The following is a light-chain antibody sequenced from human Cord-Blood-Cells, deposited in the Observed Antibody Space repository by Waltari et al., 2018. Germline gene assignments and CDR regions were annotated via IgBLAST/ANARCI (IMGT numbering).Light chain of an antibody. J-gene: IGKJ4*01. CDR3: QQYNSYSPLT. V-gene: IGKV1-5*03. Sequence: DIQMTQSPSTLYASVGERVTITCRARHSISSWLAWYQQKPGKAPKLLIYKASSLESGVPSRFSGSGSGTEFTLTISSLQPDDFATYYCQQYNSYSPLTFGGGTKVEIK. CDR1: HSISSW. CDR2: KAS.